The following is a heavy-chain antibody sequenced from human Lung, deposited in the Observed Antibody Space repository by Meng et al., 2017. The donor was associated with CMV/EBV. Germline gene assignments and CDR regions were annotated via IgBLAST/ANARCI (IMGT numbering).Heavy chain of an antibody. CDR1: GGSISSSNW. D-gene: IGHD6-19*01. Sequence: QGQLQESGAGLVTPSGTLCVLCAVSGGSISSSNWWSWVRQPPGKGLEWIGEIYHSGRTNYNPSLKSRVTISVDKSKNQFSLKLSSVTAADTAVYYCASFPPPGKQWLVTDYWGQGTLVTVSS. V-gene: IGHV4-4*02. J-gene: IGHJ4*02. CDR3: ASFPPPGKQWLVTDY. CDR2: IYHSGRT.